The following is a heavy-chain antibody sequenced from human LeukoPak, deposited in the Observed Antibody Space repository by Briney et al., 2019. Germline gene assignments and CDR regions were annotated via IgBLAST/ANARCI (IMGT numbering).Heavy chain of an antibody. Sequence: SGGSLRLSCAASGFTFSSYAMHWVRQAPGKGLEWVAVISYDGSNKYYADSVKGRFTISRDNSKNMLYLQMNSLRAEDTAVYYCARDPSRGYFDWLLFATYDYWGQGTLVTVSS. D-gene: IGHD3-9*01. J-gene: IGHJ4*02. CDR1: GFTFSSYA. V-gene: IGHV3-30*04. CDR2: ISYDGSNK. CDR3: ARDPSRGYFDWLLFATYDY.